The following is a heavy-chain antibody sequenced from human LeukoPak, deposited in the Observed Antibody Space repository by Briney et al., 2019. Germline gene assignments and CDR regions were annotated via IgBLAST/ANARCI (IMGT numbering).Heavy chain of an antibody. CDR1: GYTFTSYG. Sequence: ASVKVSCKASGYTFTSYGISWVRQAPGQGLECMGWISAYNGNTNYAQKLQGRVTMTTDTSTSTAYMELRSLRSDDTAVYYCARDVGTGSQISPYYNWFDPWGQGTLVTVSS. CDR3: ARDVGTGSQISPYYNWFDP. CDR2: ISAYNGNT. V-gene: IGHV1-18*01. J-gene: IGHJ5*02. D-gene: IGHD1-1*01.